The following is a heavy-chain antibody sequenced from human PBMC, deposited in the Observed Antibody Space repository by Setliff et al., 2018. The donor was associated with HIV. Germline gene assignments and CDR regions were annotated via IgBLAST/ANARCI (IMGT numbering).Heavy chain of an antibody. CDR1: GFTFSSYE. CDR3: ARDPPGSGFHLDY. J-gene: IGHJ4*02. D-gene: IGHD5-12*01. V-gene: IGHV3-48*03. CDR2: ISSSGSTI. Sequence: GSLRLSCAASGFTFSSYEMNWVRQAPGKGLEWVSYISSSGSTIYYADSVKGRFAISRDNAKNTLYLQMNGLRVEDTAVYYCARDPPGSGFHLDYWGQGTPVTVSS.